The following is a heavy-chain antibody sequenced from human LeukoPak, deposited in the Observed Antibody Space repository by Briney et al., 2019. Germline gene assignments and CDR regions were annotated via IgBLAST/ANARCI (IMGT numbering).Heavy chain of an antibody. D-gene: IGHD3-10*01. Sequence: GGSLRLSCAASGFSVSSNYVNWVRQAPGKGLEWVSITYNVGTTYYTDSVKGRFTISRDNSKNTLYLQMNSLRADDTPVYYCARGYGSGSYYFWGQGTLVTVSS. CDR2: TYNVGTT. CDR3: ARGYGSGSYYF. V-gene: IGHV3-66*01. CDR1: GFSVSSNY. J-gene: IGHJ4*02.